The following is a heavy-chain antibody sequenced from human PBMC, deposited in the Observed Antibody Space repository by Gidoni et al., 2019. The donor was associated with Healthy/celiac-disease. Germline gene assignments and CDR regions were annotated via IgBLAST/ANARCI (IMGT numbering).Heavy chain of an antibody. D-gene: IGHD3-22*01. V-gene: IGHV3-11*01. Sequence: QVQLVESGGGLVKPGGSLRLSGAASGFTFRDYYISWRRQAPGKGLEWVSYISSSGSTIYYADSVKGRFTISRDNAKNSLYLQMNSLRAEDTAVYYCARERVVITSLPDYYYYYGMDVWGQGTTVTVSS. CDR3: ARERVVITSLPDYYYYYGMDV. J-gene: IGHJ6*02. CDR2: ISSSGSTI. CDR1: GFTFRDYY.